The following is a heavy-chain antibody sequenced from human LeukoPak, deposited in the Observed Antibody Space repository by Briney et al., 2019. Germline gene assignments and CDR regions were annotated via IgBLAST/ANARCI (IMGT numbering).Heavy chain of an antibody. V-gene: IGHV1-46*01. CDR2: INPSGGST. J-gene: IGHJ5*02. D-gene: IGHD2-2*01. CDR1: GFTFTSYY. Sequence: ASVKVSCKASGFTFTSYYMHWVRQAPGQGLEWMGIINPSGGSTSYAQKFQGRVTMTRDTSASTVYMELSSLRSEDTAVYYCARDFHRRPIVVVPAAILWFDPWGQGTLVTVSS. CDR3: ARDFHRRPIVVVPAAILWFDP.